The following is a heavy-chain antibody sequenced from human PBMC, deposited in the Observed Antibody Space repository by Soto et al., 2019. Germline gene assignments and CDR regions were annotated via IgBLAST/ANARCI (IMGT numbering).Heavy chain of an antibody. CDR1: GFTFSSYG. D-gene: IGHD3-3*01. CDR2: VWDDGSNK. Sequence: QVPLVESGGGVVQPGRSLRLSCAASGFTFSSYGMHWVRQAPGKGLEWVAVVWDDGSNKNYADSVKGRFTISRDNSKNTLYLQMNSLRAEDTAVYYCAREFWSGPFDYWGQGTLVTVSS. V-gene: IGHV3-33*01. J-gene: IGHJ4*02. CDR3: AREFWSGPFDY.